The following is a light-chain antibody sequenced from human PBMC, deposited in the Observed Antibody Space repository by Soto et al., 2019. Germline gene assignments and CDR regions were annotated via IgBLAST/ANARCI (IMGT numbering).Light chain of an antibody. Sequence: DIQMTQSPSTLSASVGDRVTITCRASQSISSWLAWYQQKPGKAPKLLIYKASSLESGVPSRFSGSGSGTYFTLTISSLQPDDLATYYCQQHNSFWTFGQGTKVEL. CDR1: QSISSW. CDR3: QQHNSFWT. V-gene: IGKV1-5*03. J-gene: IGKJ1*01. CDR2: KAS.